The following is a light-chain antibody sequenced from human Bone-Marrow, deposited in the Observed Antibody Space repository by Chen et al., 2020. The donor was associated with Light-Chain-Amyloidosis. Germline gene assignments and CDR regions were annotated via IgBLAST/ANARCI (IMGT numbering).Light chain of an antibody. CDR2: DAS. J-gene: IGKJ1*01. CDR3: QQYGSSPKT. Sequence: IVLTQSPGTLSLSPGERATLSCRASQTVTPSYLAWYQQKPGQAPRLLIYDASSRATGIPDRFSGSGSGTDFPLTISRLEPEDFAVYYCQQYGSSPKTFGQGTKVEIK. V-gene: IGKV3-20*01. CDR1: QTVTPSY.